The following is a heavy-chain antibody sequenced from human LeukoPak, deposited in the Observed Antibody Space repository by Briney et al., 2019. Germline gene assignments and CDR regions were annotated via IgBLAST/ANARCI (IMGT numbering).Heavy chain of an antibody. V-gene: IGHV3-74*01. Sequence: GGSLRLSCAASGFTFITYWMHWVRQAPGKGLVWVSRINPDGSTTSYADSVKGRFTVSRDNAKTSVYLQINSLRAEDTAVYYCARGRTSDYWGQGTLVTVSS. CDR2: INPDGSTT. CDR1: GFTFITYW. J-gene: IGHJ4*02. D-gene: IGHD3/OR15-3a*01. CDR3: ARGRTSDY.